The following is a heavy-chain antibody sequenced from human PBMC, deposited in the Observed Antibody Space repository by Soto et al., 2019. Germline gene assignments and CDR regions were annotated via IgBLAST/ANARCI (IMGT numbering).Heavy chain of an antibody. D-gene: IGHD5-12*01. CDR3: AKDTQGRDIVATYED. J-gene: IGHJ4*02. V-gene: IGHV3-23*01. Sequence: PGGSLRLSCAASGFTFSSYAMSWVRQAPGKGLEWVSAISGSGGSTYYADSVKGRFTISRDNSKNTLYLQMNSLRAEDTAVYYCAKDTQGRDIVATYEDWGQGTLVTVSS. CDR2: ISGSGGST. CDR1: GFTFSSYA.